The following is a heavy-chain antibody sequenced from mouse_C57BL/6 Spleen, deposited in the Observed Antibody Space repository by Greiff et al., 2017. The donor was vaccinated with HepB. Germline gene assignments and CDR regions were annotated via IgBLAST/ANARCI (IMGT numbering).Heavy chain of an antibody. CDR3: TRHYYSIYFDY. D-gene: IGHD2-5*01. Sequence: VQLQQSGAELVRPGASVTLSCKASGYTFTDYEMHWVKQTPVHGLEWIGAIDPETGGTAYNQKFKGKAILTADKSSSTAYMELRSLTSEDSAVYYCTRHYYSIYFDYWGQGTTLTVSS. J-gene: IGHJ2*01. CDR1: GYTFTDYE. V-gene: IGHV1-15*01. CDR2: IDPETGGT.